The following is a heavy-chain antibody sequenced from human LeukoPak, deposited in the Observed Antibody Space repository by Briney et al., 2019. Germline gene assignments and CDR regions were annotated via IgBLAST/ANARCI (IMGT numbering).Heavy chain of an antibody. Sequence: ASVKVSCKASGYTFTGYYMHWVRQAPGQGLEWMGWINPNSGGTNYAQKFQGRVTMTRDTSISTAYMELSRLRSDDTAVYYCASGGPITDHHYYYYYMDVWGKGTTVTVSS. CDR1: GYTFTGYY. CDR3: ASGGPITDHHYYYYYMDV. J-gene: IGHJ6*03. CDR2: INPNSGGT. V-gene: IGHV1-2*02. D-gene: IGHD1-14*01.